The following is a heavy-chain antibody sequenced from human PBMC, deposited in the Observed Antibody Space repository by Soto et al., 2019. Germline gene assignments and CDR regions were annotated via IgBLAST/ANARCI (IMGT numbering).Heavy chain of an antibody. CDR2: ISGSGGST. CDR3: ARYYGGNSGGSDGFDI. Sequence: VQLLESGGGLVQPGGSLRLSCAASGFTFSSYAMSWVRQAPGTGLEWVSAISGSGGSTYYADSVKGRFTISRDDSKTTLYLQKNSLRAEDTAVYYCARYYGGNSGGSDGFDIWGEGTMVTVSS. CDR1: GFTFSSYA. V-gene: IGHV3-23*01. D-gene: IGHD4-17*01. J-gene: IGHJ3*02.